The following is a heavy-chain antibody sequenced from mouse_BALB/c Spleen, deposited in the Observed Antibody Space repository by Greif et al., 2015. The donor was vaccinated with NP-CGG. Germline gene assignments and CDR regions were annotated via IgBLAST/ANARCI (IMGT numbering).Heavy chain of an antibody. D-gene: IGHD2-4*01. CDR2: ISSGGSYT. J-gene: IGHJ4*01. CDR3: ARHPDYDYDEGYAMDY. V-gene: IGHV5-6*01. Sequence: EVKLMESGGDLVKPGGSLKLSCAASGFTFSSYGMSWVRQTPDKRLEWVATISSGGSYTYYPDSVKGRFTISRDNAKNTLYLQMSSLKSEDTAMYYCARHPDYDYDEGYAMDYWGQGTSVTVSS. CDR1: GFTFSSYG.